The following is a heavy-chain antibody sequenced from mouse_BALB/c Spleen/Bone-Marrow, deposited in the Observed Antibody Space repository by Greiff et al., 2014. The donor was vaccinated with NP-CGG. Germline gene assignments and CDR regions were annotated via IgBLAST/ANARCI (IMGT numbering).Heavy chain of an antibody. V-gene: IGHV1-82*01. Sequence: VQLQQSGPELVKPGASVKISCKASGYAFSSSWMNWVKQRPGQGLEWIGRIYPGDGDTNYNGKFKGKATLTADKSSSTAYMQLSSLTSVDSAVYFCARSYYGNSYYFDYWGQGTTLTVSS. CDR2: IYPGDGDT. CDR3: ARSYYGNSYYFDY. J-gene: IGHJ2*01. CDR1: GYAFSSSW. D-gene: IGHD1-1*01.